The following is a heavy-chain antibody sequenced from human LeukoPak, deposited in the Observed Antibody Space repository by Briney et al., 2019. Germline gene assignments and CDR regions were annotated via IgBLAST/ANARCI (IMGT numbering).Heavy chain of an antibody. Sequence: GGSLRLSCAASGFTFSHHGMNWVRQAPGKGLEWVSGVGPSGARTYYADSVKGRFTVSRDNSKNMVFLQMNSLRAEDTAVYYCAREGMVRGQFDYWGQGTLVTVSS. D-gene: IGHD3-10*01. V-gene: IGHV3-23*01. CDR1: GFTFSHHG. CDR3: AREGMVRGQFDY. CDR2: VGPSGART. J-gene: IGHJ4*02.